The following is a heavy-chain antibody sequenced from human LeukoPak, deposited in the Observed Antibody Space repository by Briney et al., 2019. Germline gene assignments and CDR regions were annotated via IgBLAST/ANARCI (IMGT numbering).Heavy chain of an antibody. CDR3: ARVPVTTPYFDY. V-gene: IGHV3-23*01. CDR1: GFTFSSYA. D-gene: IGHD4-17*01. CDR2: VSGSGGTT. Sequence: GGSLRLSCAASGFTFSSYAMTWVRQAPGKGLEWVSAVSGSGGTTYYADSVKGRFTISRDNAKNTLYLQMNSLRAEDTAVYYCARVPVTTPYFDYWGQGTLVTVSS. J-gene: IGHJ4*02.